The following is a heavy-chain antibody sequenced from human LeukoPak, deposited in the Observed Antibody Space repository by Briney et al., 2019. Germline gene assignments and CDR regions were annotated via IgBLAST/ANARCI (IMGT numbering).Heavy chain of an antibody. Sequence: GGSLRLSCAASGFTFSSHAMSWVRQAPGKGLEWVSAISGSGGSTYYADSVKGRFTISRDNSKNTLYLQMNSLRAEDTAVYYCAKIDEALRYFDWPPYYGMDVWGQGTTVTVSS. CDR3: AKIDEALRYFDWPPYYGMDV. V-gene: IGHV3-23*01. CDR1: GFTFSSHA. CDR2: ISGSGGST. D-gene: IGHD3-9*01. J-gene: IGHJ6*02.